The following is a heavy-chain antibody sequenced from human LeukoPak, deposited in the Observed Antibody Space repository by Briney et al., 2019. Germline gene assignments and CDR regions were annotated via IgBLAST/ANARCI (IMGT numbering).Heavy chain of an antibody. CDR2: ISYDGSNK. CDR1: GFTFSSYG. D-gene: IGHD1-14*01. CDR3: AREPDRIRFGP. V-gene: IGHV3-30*03. J-gene: IGHJ5*02. Sequence: PGGSLRLSCAASGFTFSSYGMHWVRQAPGKGLEWVAVISYDGSNKYYADSVKGRFTISRDNSKNTLYLQMNSLRAEDTAVYYCAREPDRIRFGPWGQGTLVTVSS.